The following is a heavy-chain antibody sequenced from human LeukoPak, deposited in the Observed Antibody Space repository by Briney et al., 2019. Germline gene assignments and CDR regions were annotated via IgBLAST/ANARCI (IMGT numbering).Heavy chain of an antibody. Sequence: SETLSLTCTVSGGSISSHYWSWIRQPPGKGLEWIGYIYYSGSTNYNPSLKSRVTISVDTSKNQFSLKLSSVTAADTAVYYCARETVGAKLSDPWGQGTLVTVSS. J-gene: IGHJ5*02. CDR1: GGSISSHY. CDR3: ARETVGAKLSDP. V-gene: IGHV4-59*11. CDR2: IYYSGST. D-gene: IGHD1-26*01.